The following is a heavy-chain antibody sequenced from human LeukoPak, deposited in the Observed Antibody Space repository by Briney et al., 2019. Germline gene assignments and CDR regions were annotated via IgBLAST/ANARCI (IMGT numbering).Heavy chain of an antibody. V-gene: IGHV3-23*01. Sequence: PGGSLRLSCAASGFSFSSFAMTWVRQAPGKGLEWVSSITGGHYATYNTDSVKGRFTISRDNAKNTLYLQMISLRADDTAIFYCTKDPNGDYIGAFDPWGQGTLVTVSS. CDR2: ITGGHYAT. CDR3: TKDPNGDYIGAFDP. J-gene: IGHJ5*02. CDR1: GFSFSSFA. D-gene: IGHD4-17*01.